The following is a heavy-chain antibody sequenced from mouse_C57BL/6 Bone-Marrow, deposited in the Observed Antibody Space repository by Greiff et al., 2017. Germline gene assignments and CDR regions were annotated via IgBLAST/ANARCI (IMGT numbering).Heavy chain of an antibody. V-gene: IGHV14-1*01. D-gene: IGHD1-1*01. CDR3: TTRFGYYGRYYAMDY. J-gene: IGHJ4*01. CDR2: LDPEDGDT. CDR1: GFNIKDYY. Sequence: EVQLQQSGAELVRPGASVKLSCTASGFNIKDYYMHWVKQRPEQGLEWIGRLDPEDGDTEYAPKFQGKATMTADTSSNTAYLQLSSLTSEDTAVYYCTTRFGYYGRYYAMDYWGQGPSVTVPS.